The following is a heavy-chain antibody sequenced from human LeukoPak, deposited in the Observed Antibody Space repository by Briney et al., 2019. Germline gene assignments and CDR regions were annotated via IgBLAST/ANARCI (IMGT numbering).Heavy chain of an antibody. CDR3: ARSARGMAPRRDNDFWSAPDNWFDP. CDR2: INPSAGRT. J-gene: IGHJ5*02. D-gene: IGHD3-3*01. V-gene: IGHV1-46*01. CDR1: RDTFTSYF. Sequence: ASVKVSCKASRDTFTSYFIHWLRQAPGQGLEWMGVINPSAGRTSYAQNFQGRLTVSRDTSTTTVYMELSSLRSEDTAVYYCARSARGMAPRRDNDFWSAPDNWFDPWGQGTLVTVSS.